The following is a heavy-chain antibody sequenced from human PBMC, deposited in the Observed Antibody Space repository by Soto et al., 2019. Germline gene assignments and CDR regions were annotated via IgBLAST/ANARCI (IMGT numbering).Heavy chain of an antibody. D-gene: IGHD2-2*01. CDR2: IYYSGST. Sequence: SETLSLTCTVSGGSISSYYWSWIRQPPGKGLEWIGYIYYSGSTNYNPSLKSRVTISVDTSKNQFSLKLSSVTAADTAVYYCARLDCSSTSCYAGDYWFDPWGQGTLVTVSS. CDR1: GGSISSYY. CDR3: ARLDCSSTSCYAGDYWFDP. J-gene: IGHJ5*02. V-gene: IGHV4-59*08.